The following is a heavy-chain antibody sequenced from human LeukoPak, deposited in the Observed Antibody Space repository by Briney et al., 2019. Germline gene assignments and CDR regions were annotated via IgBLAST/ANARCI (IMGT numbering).Heavy chain of an antibody. CDR3: ARDLSGVTGYTYGRGIDY. V-gene: IGHV3-21*01. J-gene: IGHJ4*02. CDR1: GFSLSSFT. Sequence: GGSLRRSCAASGFSLSSFTMNWVGQAPGKGLEWVSSISSSSSYVYYADSVKGRFTISRDNAKNSLYLQMNSLRAEDTAVYYCARDLSGVTGYTYGRGIDYWGQGTLFTVSS. CDR2: ISSSSSYV. D-gene: IGHD5-18*01.